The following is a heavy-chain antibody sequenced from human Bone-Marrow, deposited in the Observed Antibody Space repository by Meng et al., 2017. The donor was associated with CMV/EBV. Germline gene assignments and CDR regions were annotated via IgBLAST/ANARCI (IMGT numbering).Heavy chain of an antibody. Sequence: GESLKISCAASGFTFDDSGMSWVRQAPGKGLEWVSGINWNGGSTGYADSVKGRFTISRDNAKNSLYLQMNSLRAEDTALYYCARDRGGRWLVRGSSNWFDPWGQGTLVTVSS. D-gene: IGHD6-19*01. J-gene: IGHJ5*02. CDR3: ARDRGGRWLVRGSSNWFDP. CDR2: INWNGGST. CDR1: GFTFDDSG. V-gene: IGHV3-20*04.